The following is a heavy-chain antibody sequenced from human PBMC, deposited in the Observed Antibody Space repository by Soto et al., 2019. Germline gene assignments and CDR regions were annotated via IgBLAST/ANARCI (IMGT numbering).Heavy chain of an antibody. CDR2: SSATGAGT. CDR1: GFTFSSYG. J-gene: IGHJ4*02. Sequence: CGCMRLSCAASGFTFSSYGMTWFRQSPGKGLEWVSFSSATGAGTYYADSVKGRFTISRDNSKNTLYLQMTSLRADDTAVYYCAKDRRAGGNYGLYSAFWRQGALVTVTS. CDR3: AKDRRAGGNYGLYSAF. V-gene: IGHV3-23*01. D-gene: IGHD1-7*01.